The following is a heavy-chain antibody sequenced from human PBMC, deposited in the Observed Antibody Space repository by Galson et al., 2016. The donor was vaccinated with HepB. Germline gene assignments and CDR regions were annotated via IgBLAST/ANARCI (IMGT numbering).Heavy chain of an antibody. J-gene: IGHJ4*02. CDR3: AREPVVPGATLDY. CDR2: ASYDGQTE. D-gene: IGHD3-10*01. CDR1: GFTLSGYT. V-gene: IGHV3-30*09. Sequence: SLRLSCAASGFTLSGYTMHWVRQAPGKGLEWVAAASYDGQTEHYAGSVRGQFAVSRDNSQNTVYLQMNSLRSEETAVYYCAREPVVPGATLDYWGQGTLVTVSS.